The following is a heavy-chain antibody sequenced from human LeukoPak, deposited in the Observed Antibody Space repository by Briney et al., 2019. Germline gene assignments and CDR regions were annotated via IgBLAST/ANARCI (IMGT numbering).Heavy chain of an antibody. D-gene: IGHD3-9*01. CDR1: GGSFSGYY. CDR2: IYYSGST. V-gene: IGHV4-34*01. CDR3: ARRLGYFDWLPGANWFDP. Sequence: PSETLSLTCAVYGGSFSGYYWSWIRQPPGKGLEWIGSIYYSGSTYYNPSLKSRVTISVDTSKNQFSLKLSSVTAADTAVYYCARRLGYFDWLPGANWFDPWGQGTLVTVSS. J-gene: IGHJ5*02.